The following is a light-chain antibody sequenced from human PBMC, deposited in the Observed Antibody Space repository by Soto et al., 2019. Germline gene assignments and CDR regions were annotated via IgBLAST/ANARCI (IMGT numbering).Light chain of an antibody. Sequence: EIVLTQSPATLSLSPGDRATLSCRASQNVRSDYFAWYQQKPGQAPRVIIFGVSTRASATPDRFRGSGSGTYFTLTISRLEPDDFAVYYCQQYGSSPPWTFGQGTKVDTK. CDR3: QQYGSSPPWT. V-gene: IGKV3-20*01. J-gene: IGKJ1*01. CDR1: QNVRSDY. CDR2: GVS.